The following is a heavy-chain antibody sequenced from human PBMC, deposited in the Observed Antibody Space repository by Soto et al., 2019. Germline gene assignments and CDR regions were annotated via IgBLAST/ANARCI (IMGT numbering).Heavy chain of an antibody. D-gene: IGHD5-18*01. J-gene: IGHJ4*02. CDR1: GLTFSNVW. CDR2: IKSKSDGETA. V-gene: IGHV3-15*01. Sequence: ESGGGSVKPGGSLRLSCAASGLTFSNVWMTWVRQAPGKGLEWVGRIKSKSDGETADVAAPVKGRFTISRDDSKNTVFLEMNSLKSEDTALYYCAITAMINRDSSTSFDYWGQGTQVTVSS. CDR3: AITAMINRDSSTSFDY.